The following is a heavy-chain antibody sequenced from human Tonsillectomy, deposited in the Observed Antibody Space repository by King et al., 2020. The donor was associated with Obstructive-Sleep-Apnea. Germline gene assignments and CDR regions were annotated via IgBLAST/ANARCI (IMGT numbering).Heavy chain of an antibody. J-gene: IGHJ5*02. V-gene: IGHV3-30*04. Sequence: QLVQSGGGVVQPGRSLRLSCAASGFTFSSYAMHWVRQAPGKGLEWVAVISYDGSNKYYADSVKGRFTISRDNSKNTLYLQMNSLRAEDTAVYYCDAENWFDPWGQGTLVTVSS. CDR2: ISYDGSNK. CDR3: DAENWFDP. CDR1: GFTFSSYA.